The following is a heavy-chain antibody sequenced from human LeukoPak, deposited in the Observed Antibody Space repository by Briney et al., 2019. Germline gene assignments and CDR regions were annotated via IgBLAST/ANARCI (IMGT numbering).Heavy chain of an antibody. Sequence: GGSLRLSCAASGFSFSSSAMDWVRQAPGKGLEWVAVISYDGSNKYYADSVKGRFTISRDNSKNTLYLQMNSLRAEDTAVYYCARGVTFIAAPHNGEEYWGQGTLVTVSS. CDR1: GFSFSSSA. D-gene: IGHD6-13*01. J-gene: IGHJ4*02. CDR3: ARGVTFIAAPHNGEEY. CDR2: ISYDGSNK. V-gene: IGHV3-30-3*01.